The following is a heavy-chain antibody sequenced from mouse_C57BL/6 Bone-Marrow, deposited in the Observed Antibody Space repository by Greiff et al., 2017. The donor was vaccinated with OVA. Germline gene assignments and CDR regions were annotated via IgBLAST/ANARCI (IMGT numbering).Heavy chain of an antibody. D-gene: IGHD1-1*01. Sequence: VQLQQSGPELVKPGASVKISCKASGYAFSSSWMNWVKQRPGKGLEWIGRIYPGDGDTNYNGKFKGKATLTADKSSSTAYMQLSSLTSEDSAVYFCASLLSITTVVATKYFDVWGTGTTVTVSS. CDR1: GYAFSSSW. J-gene: IGHJ1*03. CDR2: IYPGDGDT. CDR3: ASLLSITTVVATKYFDV. V-gene: IGHV1-82*01.